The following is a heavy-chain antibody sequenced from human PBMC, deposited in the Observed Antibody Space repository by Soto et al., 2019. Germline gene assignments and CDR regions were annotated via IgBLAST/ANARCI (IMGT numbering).Heavy chain of an antibody. CDR2: VIPIFGTA. V-gene: IGHV1-69*13. Sequence: GASVKVSCKASGGTFSSYAISWVRQAPGQGLEWMGGVIPIFGTANYAQKFQGRVTITADESTSTAYMELSSLRSEDTAVYYCARDSTDRLPNLYGGYGAFDIWGQGTMVTVSS. CDR3: ARDSTDRLPNLYGGYGAFDI. D-gene: IGHD5-12*01. CDR1: GGTFSSYA. J-gene: IGHJ3*02.